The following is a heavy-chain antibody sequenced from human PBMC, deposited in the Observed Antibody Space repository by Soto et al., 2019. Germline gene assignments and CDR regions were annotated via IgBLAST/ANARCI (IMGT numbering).Heavy chain of an antibody. J-gene: IGHJ4*02. CDR1: GFTFSTYD. CDR2: VSYDTAYK. D-gene: IGHD2-15*01. Sequence: QVQLVESGGGMVQPGTSLRLSCAVSGFTFSTYDMHWVRQAPGKGLEWVAVVSYDTAYKNYADSVKGRFTISRDNSKNILYLQMNSLRAEDTAVYYCAKVSISKSSAVTFDSWGRGTLVTVSS. CDR3: AKVSISKSSAVTFDS. V-gene: IGHV3-30*18.